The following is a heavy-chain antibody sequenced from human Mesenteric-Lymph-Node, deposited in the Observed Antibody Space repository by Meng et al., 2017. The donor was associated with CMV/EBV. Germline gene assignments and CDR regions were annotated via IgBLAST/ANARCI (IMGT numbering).Heavy chain of an antibody. CDR2: IRYDGSNK. D-gene: IGHD2-2*01. Sequence: GESLKISCAASGFTFSSYGMHWVRQAPGKGLEWVEFIRYDGSNKYYADSVKGRFTISRDNSKNTLYLQMNSLRAEDTAVYYCAKEGYCSSTSCYFSPDYYYYYGMDVWGQGTTVTVSS. V-gene: IGHV3-30*02. CDR3: AKEGYCSSTSCYFSPDYYYYYGMDV. J-gene: IGHJ6*02. CDR1: GFTFSSYG.